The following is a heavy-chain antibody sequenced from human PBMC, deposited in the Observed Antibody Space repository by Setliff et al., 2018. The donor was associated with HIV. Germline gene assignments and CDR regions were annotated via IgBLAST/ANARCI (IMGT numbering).Heavy chain of an antibody. CDR2: ISYDGSNK. CDR3: ARSVIGYYYYGMDV. Sequence: GGSLRLSCAASGFTFSSYATHWVRQAPGKGLEWVAVISYDGSNKYYADSVKGRFTISRDNSKNTLYLQMNSLRAEDTAVYYCARSVIGYYYYGMDVWGQETTVTVSS. D-gene: IGHD3-10*01. J-gene: IGHJ6*02. CDR1: GFTFSSYA. V-gene: IGHV3-30*01.